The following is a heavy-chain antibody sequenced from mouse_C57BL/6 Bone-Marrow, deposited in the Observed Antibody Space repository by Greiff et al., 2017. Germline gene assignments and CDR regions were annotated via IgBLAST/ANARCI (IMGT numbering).Heavy chain of an antibody. CDR1: GFTFSSYA. CDR3: ARSWFAY. V-gene: IGHV5-4*01. CDR2: ISDGGSYT. J-gene: IGHJ3*01. Sequence: EVHLVESGGGLVKPGGSLKLSCAASGFTFSSYAMSWVRQTPEKRLEWVATISDGGSYTYYPDNVKGRFTISRDNAKNNLYLQVGHLKSEDTAMYYCARSWFAYWGQGTLVTVSA.